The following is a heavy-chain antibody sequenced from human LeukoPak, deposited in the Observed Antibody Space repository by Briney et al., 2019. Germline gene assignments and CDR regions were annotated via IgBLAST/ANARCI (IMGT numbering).Heavy chain of an antibody. J-gene: IGHJ4*02. CDR1: GFTFSDYW. D-gene: IGHD6-19*01. CDR2: ISGSSSYI. V-gene: IGHV3-21*01. Sequence: GGSLRLSCVASGFTFSDYWMGWVRQAPGKGPEWVSSISGSSSYIDYADSVKGRFTISRDNARKSLYLQMNSLRVEDTAVYYCARVEGSSGPKDYWGQGTLVTVSS. CDR3: ARVEGSSGPKDY.